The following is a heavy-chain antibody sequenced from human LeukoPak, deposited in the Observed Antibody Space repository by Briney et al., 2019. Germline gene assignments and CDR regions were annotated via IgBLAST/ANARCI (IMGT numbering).Heavy chain of an antibody. CDR2: IKQDGSGK. J-gene: IGHJ4*02. D-gene: IGHD3-10*01. Sequence: GGSLRLSCAASGFTFSSYWMSWVRQAPGKGLEWVANIKQDGSGKYYVDSVKGRFTISRDNAKNSLYLQMNGLRAEDTAVYYCARTYYYGSGSYDYWGQGTLVTVSS. V-gene: IGHV3-7*01. CDR1: GFTFSSYW. CDR3: ARTYYYGSGSYDY.